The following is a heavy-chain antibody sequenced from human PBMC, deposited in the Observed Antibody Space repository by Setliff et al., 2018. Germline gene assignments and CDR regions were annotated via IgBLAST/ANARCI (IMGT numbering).Heavy chain of an antibody. V-gene: IGHV3-43D*04. Sequence: GGSLRLSCAASGFTFDDYGMSWVRQAPGKGLEWVSGISWDGGSTYYADSVKGRFTISRDNSKNSLYLQMNSLRAEDTALYYCAKDMVDYDDSSGYWYYFDYWGQGTLVTVSS. CDR1: GFTFDDYG. CDR3: AKDMVDYDDSSGYWYYFDY. D-gene: IGHD3-22*01. J-gene: IGHJ4*02. CDR2: ISWDGGST.